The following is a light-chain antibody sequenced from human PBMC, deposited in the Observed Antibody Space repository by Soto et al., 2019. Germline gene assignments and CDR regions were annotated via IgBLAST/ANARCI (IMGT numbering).Light chain of an antibody. CDR1: QSVRTY. CDR3: QQGYSSPHA. Sequence: DIQMTQSPSSLSTSVGDRVTITCRASQSVRTYLNWYQQKPGKPPKLLISGSSRLQGGVPSRFSGSGYGTDFTLIISSLQPEDVATYYCQQGYSSPHAFGQGTKLEIK. CDR2: GSS. V-gene: IGKV1-39*01. J-gene: IGKJ2*01.